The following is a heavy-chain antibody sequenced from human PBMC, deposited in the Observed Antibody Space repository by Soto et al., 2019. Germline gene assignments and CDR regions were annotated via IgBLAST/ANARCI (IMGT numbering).Heavy chain of an antibody. V-gene: IGHV1-18*04. CDR3: ATETYYYDSSGYRWFDP. CDR1: GYSFNSYG. CDR2: ISGYNGNF. J-gene: IGHJ5*02. D-gene: IGHD3-22*01. Sequence: ASVKVSCKASGYSFNSYGVAWVRQAPGQGLEWMGWISGYNGNFMYAEKVEERVTMTTDTSTSTAYMELSSLRSEDTAVYYCATETYYYDSSGYRWFDPWGQGTLVTVSS.